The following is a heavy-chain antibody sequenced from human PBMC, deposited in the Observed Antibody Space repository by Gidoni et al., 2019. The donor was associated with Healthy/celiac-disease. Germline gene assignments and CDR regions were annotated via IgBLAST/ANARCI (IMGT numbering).Heavy chain of an antibody. CDR1: GFTFSRHG. CDR3: AKDLSWGYYDSSGYSYYYYGMDV. D-gene: IGHD3-22*01. J-gene: IGHJ6*02. V-gene: IGHV3-30*18. Sequence: QVQLVESGGGVVQPGRSLRLPCAAPGFTFSRHGTQWVRQAPGKGLEWVAVISYDGSNKYYADSVKGRFTISRDNSKNTLYLQMNSLRAEDTAVYYCAKDLSWGYYDSSGYSYYYYGMDVWGQGTTVTVSS. CDR2: ISYDGSNK.